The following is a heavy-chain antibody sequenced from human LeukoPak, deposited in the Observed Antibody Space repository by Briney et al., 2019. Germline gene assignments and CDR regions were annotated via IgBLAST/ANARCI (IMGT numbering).Heavy chain of an antibody. V-gene: IGHV4-31*03. CDR1: GGSVSSGGYY. D-gene: IGHD1-7*01. J-gene: IGHJ4*02. CDR3: ARRTRGTYQFDY. CDR2: IYSSGST. Sequence: SETLSLTCTVSGGSVSSGGYYWSWIRQHPGEGLEWIGYIYSSGSTYCNPSLKSRVTISIDTSKNQFSLTLSSVTAADTAVYYCARRTRGTYQFDYWGQGTLVTVSS.